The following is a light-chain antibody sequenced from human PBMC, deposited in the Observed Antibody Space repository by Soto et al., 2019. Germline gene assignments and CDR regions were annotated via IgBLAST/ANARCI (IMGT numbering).Light chain of an antibody. CDR2: EDN. J-gene: IGLJ2*01. Sequence: NFMLTQPHSVSESPGKTVTISCTRSSGSIASNYVQWYQQRPGSAPTTVIYEDNQRPSGVPDRFSGSTDGSSNSASLTISGLQTEDEADYYCEAWDADLGGPFFGGGTKLTVL. CDR1: SGSIASNY. CDR3: EAWDADLGGPF. V-gene: IGLV6-57*04.